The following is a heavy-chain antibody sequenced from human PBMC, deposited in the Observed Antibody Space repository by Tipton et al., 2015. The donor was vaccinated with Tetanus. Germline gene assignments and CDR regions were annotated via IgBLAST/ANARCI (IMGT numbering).Heavy chain of an antibody. CDR2: ISGSRLTP. Sequence: SLRLSCAASGFTFTSYTMNWVRQAPGNGLEWVAAISGSRLTPYYADSVKGRFTISRDNSKNTLSLQLNSLRADDTAIYYCAKEALGALNLWGKGTTVIVSS. V-gene: IGHV3-23*01. D-gene: IGHD1-14*01. CDR3: AKEALGALNL. J-gene: IGHJ6*04. CDR1: GFTFTSYT.